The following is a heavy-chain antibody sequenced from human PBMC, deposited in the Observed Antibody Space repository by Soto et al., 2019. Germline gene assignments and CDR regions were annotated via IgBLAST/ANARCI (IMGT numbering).Heavy chain of an antibody. D-gene: IGHD3-3*01. CDR1: GGSISSSNW. CDR3: ASSPKRITIFGVVTYNWLDP. CDR2: IYHSGST. Sequence: PSETLSLTCAVSGGSISSSNWWSWVRQPPGKGLEWIGEIYHSGSTNYNPSLKSRVTISVDKSKNQFSLKLSSVTAADTAVYYCASSPKRITIFGVVTYNWLDPWGQGTLVTVSS. V-gene: IGHV4-4*02. J-gene: IGHJ5*02.